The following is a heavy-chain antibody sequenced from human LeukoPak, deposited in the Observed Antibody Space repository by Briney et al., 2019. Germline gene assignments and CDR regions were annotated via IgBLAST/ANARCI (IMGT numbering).Heavy chain of an antibody. CDR2: IVPIFGTA. V-gene: IGHV1-69*13. CDR3: ARASTSYWYFDL. CDR1: GGTFSSYA. J-gene: IGHJ2*01. Sequence: ASVKVSCKASGGTFSSYAISWVRQAPGQGLEWMGGIVPIFGTANYAQKFQGRVTITADESTSTAYMELSSLRSEDTAVYYCARASTSYWYFDLWGRGTLVTVSS. D-gene: IGHD2-2*01.